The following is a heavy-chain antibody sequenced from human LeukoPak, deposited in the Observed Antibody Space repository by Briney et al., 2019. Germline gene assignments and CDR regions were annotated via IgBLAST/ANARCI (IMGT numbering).Heavy chain of an antibody. D-gene: IGHD3-10*01. Sequence: SETLSLTCTVSGGSISSSSYHWGWIRQPPGKGLEWIGSVHYSGSTYYNPSLKSRVTVSIDTSKNQFSLKLTSVTAADTAVYYCARQLVDGSGRYYYYYMGVWGKGTTVTVSS. CDR2: VHYSGST. V-gene: IGHV4-39*01. J-gene: IGHJ6*03. CDR3: ARQLVDGSGRYYYYYMGV. CDR1: GGSISSSSYH.